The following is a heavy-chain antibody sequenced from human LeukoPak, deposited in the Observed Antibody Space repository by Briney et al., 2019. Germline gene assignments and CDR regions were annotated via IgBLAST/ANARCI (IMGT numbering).Heavy chain of an antibody. V-gene: IGHV3-23*01. J-gene: IGHJ3*02. CDR1: AFPFSTFA. CDR3: AKDWGILTGYYGLEAAFDI. D-gene: IGHD3-9*01. CDR2: ITDSGGST. Sequence: GGSFRLLCEASAFPFSTFALSGCGRQLRRDGLGGMAITDSGGSTYSADSVKGRFTISRDNSKNTLYLQMNSLRAEDTAVYYCAKDWGILTGYYGLEAAFDIWGQGTMVTVS.